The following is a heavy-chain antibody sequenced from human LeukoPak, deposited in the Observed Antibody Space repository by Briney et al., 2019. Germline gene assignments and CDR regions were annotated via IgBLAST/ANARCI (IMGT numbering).Heavy chain of an antibody. V-gene: IGHV3-48*04. J-gene: IGHJ4*02. CDR3: ARRGYYDYSGFDY. Sequence: GGSLRLSCAASGFTFSSYSMNWVRQAPGKGLEWISYISSSSGTIYYADSVKGRFTISRDNSKNSLYLQMKRLRAEDTALCYCARRGYYDYSGFDYWGQGTLVTVSS. CDR2: ISSSSGTI. CDR1: GFTFSSYS. D-gene: IGHD3-22*01.